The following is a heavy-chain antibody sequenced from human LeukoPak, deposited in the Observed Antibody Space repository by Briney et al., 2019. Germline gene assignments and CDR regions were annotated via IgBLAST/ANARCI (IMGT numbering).Heavy chain of an antibody. D-gene: IGHD1-7*01. J-gene: IGHJ4*02. Sequence: ASVKVSCKASGYTFTSYDINWVRQATGQGLGWMGWINPNSGGTNYAQKFQGRVTMTSDTSISTAYMELSRLRSDDTAVYYCARVSRGTVGYWGQGTLVTVSS. V-gene: IGHV1-2*02. CDR2: INPNSGGT. CDR1: GYTFTSYD. CDR3: ARVSRGTVGY.